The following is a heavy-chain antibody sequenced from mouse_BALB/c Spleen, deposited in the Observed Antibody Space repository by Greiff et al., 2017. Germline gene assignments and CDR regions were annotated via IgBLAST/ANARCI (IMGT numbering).Heavy chain of an antibody. J-gene: IGHJ4*01. CDR1: GFTFSSFG. CDR2: ISSGSSTI. CDR3: SSWPTGGNYAMDY. V-gene: IGHV5-17*02. Sequence: EVNVVESGGGLVKPGGSLKLSCAASGFTFSSFGMHWVRQAPEKGLEWVAYISSGSSTINYADTVKGRFTISRDNPKNTLFLQMTSLSSEDTAMYYCSSWPTGGNYAMDYWGQGTSVTVSS.